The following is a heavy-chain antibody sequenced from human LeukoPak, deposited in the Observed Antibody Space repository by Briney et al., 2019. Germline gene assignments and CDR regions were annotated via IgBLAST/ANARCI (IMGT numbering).Heavy chain of an antibody. CDR1: GFTFSSYS. Sequence: GGSLRLSCAASGFTFSSYSMNWVRQAPGKGLEWVSYISSSSSTIYYADSVMGRFTISRDKAKNSLYLLMNSLRAEDTAVYYCAREYCSSTSRLYDYWGQGTLVTVSS. CDR2: ISSSSSTI. J-gene: IGHJ4*02. CDR3: AREYCSSTSRLYDY. D-gene: IGHD2-2*01. V-gene: IGHV3-48*01.